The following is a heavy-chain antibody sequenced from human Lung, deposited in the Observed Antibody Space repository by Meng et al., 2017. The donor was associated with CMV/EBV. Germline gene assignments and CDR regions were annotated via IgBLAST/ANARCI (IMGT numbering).Heavy chain of an antibody. CDR2: IIPFLDMT. CDR3: ASGYCNGNSCHSAFDM. Sequence: SVKVSXKTTGVTFASHTISWVRQAPGQRLEWMGRIIPFLDMTNYAQMFQGRISITADRSTSTAYMELNSLKSEDTAIYYCASGYCNGNSCHSAFDMWGPGTRVTISS. J-gene: IGHJ3*02. CDR1: GVTFASHT. V-gene: IGHV1-69*02. D-gene: IGHD2-2*03.